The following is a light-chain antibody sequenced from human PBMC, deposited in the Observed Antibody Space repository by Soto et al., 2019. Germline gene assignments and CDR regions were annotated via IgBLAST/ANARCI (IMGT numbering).Light chain of an antibody. CDR3: QQRGNWPPIT. Sequence: EIVLTQSPATLSLSPGERVTLSCRASQSVSSFLAWYQQKPGQAPRLLIYDASKRAPGIPARFRGSGSGTDFSLTISSLEPEDSAVYYCQQRGNWPPITFGQGTRLEIK. CDR2: DAS. J-gene: IGKJ5*01. V-gene: IGKV3-11*01. CDR1: QSVSSF.